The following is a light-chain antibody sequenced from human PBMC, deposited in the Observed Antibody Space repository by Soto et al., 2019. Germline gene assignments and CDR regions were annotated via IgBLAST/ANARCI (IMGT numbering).Light chain of an antibody. CDR1: SSNIGNNY. CDR3: GTWDSSLSAYV. V-gene: IGLV1-51*01. Sequence: QSVLTQPPSVSAAPGQKVTISCSGSSSNIGNNYVSWYQQLPGAAPKLLIYDNYKRPSGIPDRFSGSKSGTSATLDITGLQTGDEADYYCGTWDSSLSAYVFGTGTKLTVL. CDR2: DNY. J-gene: IGLJ1*01.